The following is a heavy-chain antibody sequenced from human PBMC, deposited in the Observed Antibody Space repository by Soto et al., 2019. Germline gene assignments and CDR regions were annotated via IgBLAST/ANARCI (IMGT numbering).Heavy chain of an antibody. CDR2: IDDSGVGT. D-gene: IGHD1-26*01. J-gene: IGHJ6*02. V-gene: IGHV3-23*01. CDR1: GFTFTTYA. Sequence: EVQLLESGGGLVQPGGSLRLSCAASGFTFTTYAMTWARQAPGKGLEWVSGIDDSGVGTYYADSVKGRFTISRDNSNNMLFLQMGSLRAEDTAVYYCVKGQSSTWSQTGGMDVWGQGTTVTVSS. CDR3: VKGQSSTWSQTGGMDV.